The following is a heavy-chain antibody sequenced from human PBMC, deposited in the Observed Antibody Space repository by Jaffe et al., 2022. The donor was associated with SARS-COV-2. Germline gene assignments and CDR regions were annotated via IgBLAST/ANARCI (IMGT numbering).Heavy chain of an antibody. D-gene: IGHD5-18*01. V-gene: IGHV4-34*01. CDR1: GGSFSGYY. J-gene: IGHJ5*02. CDR2: INHSGST. Sequence: QVQLQQWGAGLLKPSETLSLTCAVYGGSFSGYYWSWIRQPPGKGLEWIGEINHSGSTNYNPSLKSRVTISVDTSKNQFSLKLSSVTAADTAVYYCARVTDTAMPVTWGQGTLVTVSS. CDR3: ARVTDTAMPVT.